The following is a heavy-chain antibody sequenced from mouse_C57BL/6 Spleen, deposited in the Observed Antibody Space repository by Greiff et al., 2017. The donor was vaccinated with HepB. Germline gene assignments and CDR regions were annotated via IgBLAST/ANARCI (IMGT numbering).Heavy chain of an antibody. Sequence: EVKLMESEGGLVQPGSSMKLSCTASGFTFSDYYMAWVRQVPEKGLEWVANINYDGSSTYYLDSLKSRFIISRDNAKNILYLQMSSLKSEDTATYYCARADYGYDEGFAYWGQGTLVTVSA. V-gene: IGHV5-16*01. CDR1: GFTFSDYY. D-gene: IGHD2-2*01. CDR2: INYDGSST. CDR3: ARADYGYDEGFAY. J-gene: IGHJ3*01.